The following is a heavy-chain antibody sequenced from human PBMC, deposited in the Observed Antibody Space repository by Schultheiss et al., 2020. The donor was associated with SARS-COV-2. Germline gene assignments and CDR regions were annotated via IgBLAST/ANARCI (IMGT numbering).Heavy chain of an antibody. J-gene: IGHJ4*02. V-gene: IGHV3-33*08. CDR1: GFTFSSYG. D-gene: IGHD6-19*01. CDR2: IWYDGSNK. Sequence: GESLKISCSASGFTFSSYGMHWVRQAPGKGLEWVAVIWYDGSNKYYADSVKGRFTISRDNSKNTLYLQMNSLRAEDTAVYYCARLGSGWYLSDYWGQGTLVTVSS. CDR3: ARLGSGWYLSDY.